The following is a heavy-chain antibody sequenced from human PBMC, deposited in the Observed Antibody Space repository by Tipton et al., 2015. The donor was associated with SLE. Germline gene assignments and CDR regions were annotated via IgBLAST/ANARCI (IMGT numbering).Heavy chain of an antibody. D-gene: IGHD1-26*01. V-gene: IGHV4-4*07. Sequence: TLSLTCTVSGDSLSTYYWSWIRQPAGKGLEWIGRIYHTGSTKYNPSLESRVTMSVDTSKNQFSLKLTAVTAADTAVYFCARGFGSYVAFHIWGPGAMVTVSS. J-gene: IGHJ3*02. CDR3: ARGFGSYVAFHI. CDR1: GDSLSTYY. CDR2: IYHTGST.